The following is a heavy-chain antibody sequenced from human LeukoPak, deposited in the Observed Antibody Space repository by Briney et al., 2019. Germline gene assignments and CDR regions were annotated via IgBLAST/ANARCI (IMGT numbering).Heavy chain of an antibody. Sequence: GTSLRLSCAASGFNFDDYVMHWVRQAPGKGLEWVSGISWNSGSIGYADSVKGRFTISRDNAKNSLYLQMNSLRAEDTALYYCAKDSLSGYYPVLGYYFDYWGQGTLVTVSS. V-gene: IGHV3-9*01. CDR3: AKDSLSGYYPVLGYYFDY. J-gene: IGHJ4*02. CDR2: ISWNSGSI. CDR1: GFNFDDYV. D-gene: IGHD3-22*01.